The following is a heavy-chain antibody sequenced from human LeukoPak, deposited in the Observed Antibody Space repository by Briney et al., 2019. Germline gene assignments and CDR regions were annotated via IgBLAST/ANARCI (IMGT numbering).Heavy chain of an antibody. Sequence: SETLSLTCAVYGGSFSQYYWSWMRQPPGKGLEWIGEINYSGENNYNPSLKSRLTISIDTSKNQFSLRLSSVTAADTAIYFCARHAPIEPPTRAFDFWGHGNLVVV. CDR1: GGSFSQYY. V-gene: IGHV4-34*01. D-gene: IGHD1-14*01. CDR2: INYSGEN. J-gene: IGHJ4*01. CDR3: ARHAPIEPPTRAFDF.